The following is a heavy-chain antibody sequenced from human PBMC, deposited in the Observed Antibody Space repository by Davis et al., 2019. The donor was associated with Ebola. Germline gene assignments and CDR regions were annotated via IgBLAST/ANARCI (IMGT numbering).Heavy chain of an antibody. CDR2: IGGDGRA. D-gene: IGHD1-1*01. Sequence: GESLKISCAASGFSFSTNAMSWVRQGPGKGLEWVSGIGGDGRAYYTDSVRGRFIIPRDNSKNMLYLQMNSLRADDTGVYYCAKDVHYWNSDYWGQGTLVTVSS. J-gene: IGHJ4*02. CDR1: GFSFSTNA. CDR3: AKDVHYWNSDY. V-gene: IGHV3-23*01.